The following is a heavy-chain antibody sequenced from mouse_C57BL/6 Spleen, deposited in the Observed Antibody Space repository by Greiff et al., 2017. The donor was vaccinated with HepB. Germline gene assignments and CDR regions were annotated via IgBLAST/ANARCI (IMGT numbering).Heavy chain of an antibody. J-gene: IGHJ3*01. CDR2: ISNGGGST. V-gene: IGHV5-12*01. D-gene: IGHD1-1*01. CDR1: GFTFSDYY. CDR3: ARPYSYGSSYWFAY. Sequence: EVQLVESGGGLVQPGGSLKLSCAASGFTFSDYYMYWVRQTPEKRLEWVAYISNGGGSTYYPDTVKGRFTISRDNAKNTLYLQMSRLKSEDTAMYYCARPYSYGSSYWFAYWGQGTLVTVSA.